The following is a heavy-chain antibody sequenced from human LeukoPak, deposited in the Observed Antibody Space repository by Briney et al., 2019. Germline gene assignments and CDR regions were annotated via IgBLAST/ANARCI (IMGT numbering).Heavy chain of an antibody. D-gene: IGHD4-11*01. J-gene: IGHJ4*02. CDR2: TRFDGSNK. Sequence: GGSLRLSCAASGFTFDTSGMHWVRQAPGKGLEWVAFTRFDGSNKYYADSVKGRFTVSRDNSRNTLYLQMNSLTTEDTAMYYCAKSLSGYSNEWYCFDSWGQGTLVTVSS. V-gene: IGHV3-30*02. CDR1: GFTFDTSG. CDR3: AKSLSGYSNEWYCFDS.